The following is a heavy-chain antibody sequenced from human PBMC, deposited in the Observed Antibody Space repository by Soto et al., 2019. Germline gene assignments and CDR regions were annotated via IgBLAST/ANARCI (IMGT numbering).Heavy chain of an antibody. Sequence: QAQLVESGGGVVQPGSSLRLSCTASGVTFRIYAMHWVRQAPGKGLEWVSIISFDGKNIDYARSVRGRFTIYRDNSQNALYVRLDSLGTEDTVVYYCARRDFYCLGRNCFSGDDAMGVWGQGNTVTVS. CDR3: ARRDFYCLGRNCFSGDDAMGV. J-gene: IGHJ6*02. CDR2: ISFDGKNI. D-gene: IGHD2-15*01. CDR1: GVTFRIYA. V-gene: IGHV3-30*01.